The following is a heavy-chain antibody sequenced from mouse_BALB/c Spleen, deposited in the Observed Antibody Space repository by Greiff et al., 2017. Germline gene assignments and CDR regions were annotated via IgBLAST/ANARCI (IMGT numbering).Heavy chain of an antibody. Sequence: LQQSGAELVKPGASVKMSCKASGYTFTSYNMHWVKQTPGQGLEWIGAIYPGNGDTSYNQKFKGKATLTADKSSSTAYMQLSSLTSEDSAVYYCASDDYGYAMDYWGQGTSVTVSS. CDR1: GYTFTSYN. V-gene: IGHV1-12*01. CDR2: IYPGNGDT. CDR3: ASDDYGYAMDY. J-gene: IGHJ4*01. D-gene: IGHD1-1*01.